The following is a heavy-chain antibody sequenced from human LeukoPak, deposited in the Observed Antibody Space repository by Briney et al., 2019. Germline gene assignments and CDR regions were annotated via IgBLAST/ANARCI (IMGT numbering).Heavy chain of an antibody. CDR3: AKDLEDTYYDDI. V-gene: IGHV3-21*04. Sequence: GGSLRLSCAASGFTFSSYSMNWVRQAPGKGLEWVSSISSSSSYIYYADSVKGRFTISRDNAKNSLYLQMNSLRAEDTAVYYCAKDLEDTYYDDIWGQGTMVTVSS. D-gene: IGHD3-22*01. CDR1: GFTFSSYS. J-gene: IGHJ3*02. CDR2: ISSSSSYI.